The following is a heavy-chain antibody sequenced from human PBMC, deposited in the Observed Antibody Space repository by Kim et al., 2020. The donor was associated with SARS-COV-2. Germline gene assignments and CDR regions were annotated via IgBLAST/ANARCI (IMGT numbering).Heavy chain of an antibody. Sequence: GESLKISCKGSGYSFTSYWISWVRQMPGKGLEWMGRIDPSDSYTNYSPSFQGHVTISADKSISTAYLQWSSLKASDTAMYYCARFAQFGELLKGFDPWGQGTLVTVSS. CDR1: GYSFTSYW. CDR2: IDPSDSYT. CDR3: ARFAQFGELLKGFDP. D-gene: IGHD3-10*01. J-gene: IGHJ5*02. V-gene: IGHV5-10-1*01.